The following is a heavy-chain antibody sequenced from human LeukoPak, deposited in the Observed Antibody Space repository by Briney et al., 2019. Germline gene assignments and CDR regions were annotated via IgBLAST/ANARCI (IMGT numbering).Heavy chain of an antibody. CDR3: ARDFFGWSYDVSDI. V-gene: IGHV3-53*01. D-gene: IGHD3-10*01. J-gene: IGHJ3*02. CDR2: IYRGGNT. Sequence: GGSLRLSCAVSGFTVSTNYMNWVRQAPGKGLEWVSVIYRGGNTYYADSVKGRFTISRDNSKNTLFLQMDSLRAEDTAMYYCARDFFGWSYDVSDIWGQGTMVTVSS. CDR1: GFTVSTNY.